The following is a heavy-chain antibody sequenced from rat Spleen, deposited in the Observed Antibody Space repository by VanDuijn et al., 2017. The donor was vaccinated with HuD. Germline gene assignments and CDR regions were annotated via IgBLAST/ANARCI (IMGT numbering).Heavy chain of an antibody. J-gene: IGHJ1*01. Sequence: EVQLVESGGGLVQPGRSLKLSCAASGFTFSDYGMAWVRQAPTKGLEWVATISYEGRSTYYRDSVKGRFTISRDNAKSTLSQQMDSLRSEETATYYCARRHYGYTDYFDDWGPGTMVTVSS. CDR1: GFTFSDYG. D-gene: IGHD1-9*01. CDR3: ARRHYGYTDYFDD. V-gene: IGHV5-29*01. CDR2: ISYEGRST.